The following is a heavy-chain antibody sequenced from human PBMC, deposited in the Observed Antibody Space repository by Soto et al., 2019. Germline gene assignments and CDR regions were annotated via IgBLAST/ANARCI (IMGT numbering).Heavy chain of an antibody. CDR3: ARDHPKIVGAISGRAFDI. D-gene: IGHD1-26*01. J-gene: IGHJ3*02. Sequence: SVKVSCKASGYTFTSYYMHWVRQAPGQGLEWMGIINPSGGSTSYAQKFQGRVTMTRDTSTSTVYMELSSLRSEDTAVYYCARDHPKIVGAISGRAFDIWGQGTMVTVSS. V-gene: IGHV1-46*01. CDR2: INPSGGST. CDR1: GYTFTSYY.